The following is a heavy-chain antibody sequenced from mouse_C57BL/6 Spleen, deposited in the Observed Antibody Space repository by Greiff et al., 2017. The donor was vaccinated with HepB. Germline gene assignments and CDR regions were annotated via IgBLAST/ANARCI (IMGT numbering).Heavy chain of an antibody. CDR1: GYTFTDYY. Sequence: VQLQQSGAELVRPGASVKLSCKASGYTFTDYYINWVKQRPGQGLEWIARIYPGSGNTYYNEKFKGKATLTAEKSSSTAYMQLSSLTSEDSAVYFCAVYDGYYGFDYWGQGTTLTVSS. V-gene: IGHV1-76*01. J-gene: IGHJ2*01. CDR3: AVYDGYYGFDY. D-gene: IGHD2-3*01. CDR2: IYPGSGNT.